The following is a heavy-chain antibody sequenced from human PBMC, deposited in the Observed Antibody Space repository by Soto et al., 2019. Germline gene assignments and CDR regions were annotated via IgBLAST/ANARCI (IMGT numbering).Heavy chain of an antibody. D-gene: IGHD3-10*01. CDR1: GYTFTGYY. V-gene: IGHV1-2*02. Sequence: ASVKVSCKASGYTFTGYYMHWVRQAPGQGLEWMGWINPNSGGTNYAQKFQGRVTMTRETSISTAYMELSRLRSDDTAVYYCARDAGEGFNYYYYGMDVWGQGTTVTVSS. CDR3: ARDAGEGFNYYYYGMDV. CDR2: INPNSGGT. J-gene: IGHJ6*02.